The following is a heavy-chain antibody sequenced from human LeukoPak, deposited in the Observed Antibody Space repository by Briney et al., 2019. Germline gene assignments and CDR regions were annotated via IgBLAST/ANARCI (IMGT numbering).Heavy chain of an antibody. Sequence: GASVKVSRKASGGTFSSYAISWVRQAPGQGLKWMVGIIPIFGTANYAQKFQGRVTITADESTSTAYMELSSLRSEDTAVYYCARDSVYDSSGYYSLYFDYWGQGTLVTVSS. J-gene: IGHJ4*02. CDR3: ARDSVYDSSGYYSLYFDY. D-gene: IGHD3-22*01. V-gene: IGHV1-69*13. CDR1: GGTFSSYA. CDR2: IIPIFGTA.